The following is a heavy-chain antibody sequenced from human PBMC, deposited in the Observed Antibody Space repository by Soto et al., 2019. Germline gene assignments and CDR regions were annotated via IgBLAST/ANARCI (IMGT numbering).Heavy chain of an antibody. J-gene: IGHJ4*02. V-gene: IGHV1-8*01. CDR3: ARRKERSGPNYCDS. CDR1: GYTFITYD. Sequence: ASVKFSCKASGYTFITYDIHWVRQATGQGLELMGWMNPSNGNAGYAQKFQGRVTMTRXXXXSXXXMXLXXLRXEXTAVSFCARRKERSGPNYCDSWGQGTLGTVSS. D-gene: IGHD6-25*01. CDR2: MNPSNGNA.